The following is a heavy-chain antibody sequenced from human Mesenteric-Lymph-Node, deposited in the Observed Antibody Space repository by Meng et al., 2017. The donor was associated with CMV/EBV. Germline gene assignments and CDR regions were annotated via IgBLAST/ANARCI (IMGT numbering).Heavy chain of an antibody. Sequence: LYCAASGFTFSTYWMHWVRQAPGKGLVWVSRINSDGSTTSYADSVKGRFTISRDNAKNTLYLEMNSLRAEDTAVYYCARGVWGSPYYWGQGTLVTVSS. D-gene: IGHD3-16*01. V-gene: IGHV3-74*01. J-gene: IGHJ4*02. CDR2: INSDGSTT. CDR1: GFTFSTYW. CDR3: ARGVWGSPYY.